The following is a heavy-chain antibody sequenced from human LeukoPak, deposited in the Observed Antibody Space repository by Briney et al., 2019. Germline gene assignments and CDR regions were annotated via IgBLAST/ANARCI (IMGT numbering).Heavy chain of an antibody. D-gene: IGHD2-2*01. CDR1: GFTLSSSA. Sequence: GGSLRLSCAASGFTLSSSAMSWVRQAPGKGLEWLSAMSGSGDSTYYADSVKGRFTISRDNSKNTLYLQMNSLRAEDTAIYYCAKDRDIVVVPAATDYYFDYWGQGTLVTVSS. V-gene: IGHV3-23*01. J-gene: IGHJ4*02. CDR3: AKDRDIVVVPAATDYYFDY. CDR2: MSGSGDST.